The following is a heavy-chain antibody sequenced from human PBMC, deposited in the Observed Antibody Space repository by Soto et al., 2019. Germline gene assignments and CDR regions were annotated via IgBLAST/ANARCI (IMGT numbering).Heavy chain of an antibody. CDR2: IDSSGGIT. V-gene: IGHV3-23*01. CDR1: GFTFGSTD. Sequence: GGSLILSCAASGFTFGSTDMSWVRQAPGEELERVSTIDSSGGITYYADSVNGRFTISRDNSRNTVYLQMNSLRGDDTPMYYCVKDSGWFNTWGQGALVTVSS. CDR3: VKDSGWFNT. D-gene: IGHD3-10*01. J-gene: IGHJ5*02.